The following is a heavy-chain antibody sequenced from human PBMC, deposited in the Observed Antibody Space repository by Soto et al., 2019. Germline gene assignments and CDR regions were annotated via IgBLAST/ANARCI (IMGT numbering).Heavy chain of an antibody. CDR3: ARGINYYDRNGYSSFAP. V-gene: IGHV4-30-2*01. CDR2: MYHTGTT. J-gene: IGHJ5*02. D-gene: IGHD3-22*01. CDR1: DDCITRGCPS. Sequence: TMSVACSVGDDCITRGCPSCKRKRQPPGKGLEVIGHMYHTGTTYYNPSLKSRVTMSVDTSKNQFSLKLSSVTAADTAVYYCARGINYYDRNGYSSFAPWGQGTLVTVSS.